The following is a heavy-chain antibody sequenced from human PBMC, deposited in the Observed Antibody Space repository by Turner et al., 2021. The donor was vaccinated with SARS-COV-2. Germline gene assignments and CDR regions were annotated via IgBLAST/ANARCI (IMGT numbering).Heavy chain of an antibody. Sequence: QVPLHESGPGLVQPSETLSLTCTVSGDSISSYYWSWIRQPTGQGLEWIGYIYYSGSINYNPSLKSRVTISVDTSKTQFSLKLSSVTAADTAVYYCARGFDYWGQGTLVTVSS. CDR2: IYYSGSI. CDR1: GDSISSYY. J-gene: IGHJ4*02. V-gene: IGHV4-59*01. CDR3: ARGFDY.